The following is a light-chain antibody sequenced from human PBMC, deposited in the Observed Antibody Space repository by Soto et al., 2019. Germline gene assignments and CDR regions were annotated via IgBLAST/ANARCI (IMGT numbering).Light chain of an antibody. V-gene: IGKV1-13*02. Sequence: AIQLTQSPSSLSASVGDRVTITCRASQGISSALAWYQHKSGKPPKSLIYDASSLESGVPSRFSGTGSGTDFTLTISSQQIEDFATYYCQQFNSYPLSFGGGTKVEI. CDR3: QQFNSYPLS. CDR2: DAS. J-gene: IGKJ4*01. CDR1: QGISSA.